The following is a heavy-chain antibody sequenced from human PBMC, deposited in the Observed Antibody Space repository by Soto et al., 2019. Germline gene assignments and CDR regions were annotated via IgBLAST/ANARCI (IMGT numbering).Heavy chain of an antibody. J-gene: IGHJ6*02. Sequence: GGSLRLSCAASGFTFSSYAMSWVRQAPGKGLEWVSAISGSGGSTYYADSVKGRFTISRDNSKNTLYLQMNSLRAEDTAVYYFAKAPHDYYYGMDVWGPGTTVTVSS. V-gene: IGHV3-23*01. CDR1: GFTFSSYA. CDR3: AKAPHDYYYGMDV. CDR2: ISGSGGST.